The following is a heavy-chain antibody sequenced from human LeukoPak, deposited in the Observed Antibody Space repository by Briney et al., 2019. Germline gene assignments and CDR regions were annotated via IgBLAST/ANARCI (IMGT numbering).Heavy chain of an antibody. V-gene: IGHV1-2*02. CDR3: ARGRSVTVPETTKLFDQ. J-gene: IGHJ4*02. CDR2: INPNSGGT. CDR1: GYTFTGYY. Sequence: GASVKVSCKASGYTFTGYYLHWVRQAPGQGLEWMAWINPNSGGTSYAQKFRGRVTMARDTSISTAYMELSWLRSDDTAVYYCARGRSVTVPETTKLFDQWGQGTLVTVSS. D-gene: IGHD1-7*01.